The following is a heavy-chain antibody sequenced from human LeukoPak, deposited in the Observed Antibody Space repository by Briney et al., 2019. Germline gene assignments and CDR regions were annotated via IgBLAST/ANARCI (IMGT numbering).Heavy chain of an antibody. Sequence: EASVKVSCKASGYTFTGYYMHWVRQAPGQGLEWMGWINPNSGGTNYAQKFQGRVTMTRDTSISTAYMELSRLRSDDTAVYYCARDRGIYSSGWYNYWGQGTLVTVSS. CDR2: INPNSGGT. J-gene: IGHJ4*02. CDR1: GYTFTGYY. V-gene: IGHV1-2*02. D-gene: IGHD6-19*01. CDR3: ARDRGIYSSGWYNY.